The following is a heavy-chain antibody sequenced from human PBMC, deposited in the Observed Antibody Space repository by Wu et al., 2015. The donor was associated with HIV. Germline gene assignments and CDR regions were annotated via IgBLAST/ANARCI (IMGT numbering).Heavy chain of an antibody. Sequence: QVQLQESGPGLVKPSETLSLRCTVSGGSISSYYWSWIRQPAGKELEWIGRIYSSGSANYNPSLKSRVTMSVDTSKNQFSLKLSSVTAADTAVYYCAREGYSSGWYSLGFDYWGQGTLVTVSS. CDR2: IYSSGSA. V-gene: IGHV4-4*07. CDR3: AREGYSSGWYSLGFDY. J-gene: IGHJ4*02. CDR1: GGSISSYY. D-gene: IGHD6-19*01.